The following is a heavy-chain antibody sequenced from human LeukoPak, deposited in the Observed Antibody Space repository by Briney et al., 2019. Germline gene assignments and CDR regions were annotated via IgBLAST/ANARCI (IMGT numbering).Heavy chain of an antibody. V-gene: IGHV4-30-2*01. CDR3: ARGNSWNLSFDY. Sequence: PSETLSLTCTVSGGSINSDGYYWTWIRQPPGKGLEWIGYIYKTGSTNYNPSLKSRVTMSVERSQNQFSLKLSSVTAADTAVYYRARGNSWNLSFDYWGQGTLVTVSS. D-gene: IGHD1-20*01. CDR2: IYKTGST. J-gene: IGHJ4*02. CDR1: GGSINSDGYY.